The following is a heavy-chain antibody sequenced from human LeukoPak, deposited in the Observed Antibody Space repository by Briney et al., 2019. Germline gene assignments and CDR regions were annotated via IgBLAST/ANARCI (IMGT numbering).Heavy chain of an antibody. CDR1: GFTFRNYW. CDR3: AGDPGEDY. D-gene: IGHD3-16*01. V-gene: IGHV3-7*03. J-gene: IGHJ4*02. CDR2: IKQDGSEK. Sequence: PGGSLRLSCAASGFTFRNYWMSWVRQVPGTGLEWVANIKQDGSEKYYVDSVKGRFTISRDNAKNSLYLQMNSLRVEDTAVYYCAGDPGEDYWGQGTLVTVSS.